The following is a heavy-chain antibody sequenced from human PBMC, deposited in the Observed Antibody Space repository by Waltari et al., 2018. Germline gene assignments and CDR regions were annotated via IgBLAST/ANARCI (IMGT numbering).Heavy chain of an antibody. CDR3: ARDYHYYDSSGYRGGAFDI. CDR1: GFTFSSYW. Sequence: EVQLVESGGGLVQPGGSLSLSCAASGFTFSSYWMSWVRPAPGQGLEWVANIKQDGREKYYVDSVKGRFTISRDNAKNSLYLQMNSLRAEDTAVYYCARDYHYYDSSGYRGGAFDIWGQGTMVTVSS. J-gene: IGHJ3*02. D-gene: IGHD3-22*01. CDR2: IKQDGREK. V-gene: IGHV3-7*03.